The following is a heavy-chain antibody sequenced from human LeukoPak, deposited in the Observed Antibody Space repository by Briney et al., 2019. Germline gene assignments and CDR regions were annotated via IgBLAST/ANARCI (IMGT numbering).Heavy chain of an antibody. D-gene: IGHD1-26*01. CDR3: ARDSGSGSNDY. J-gene: IGHJ4*02. Sequence: ASVTVSCKASGYTFTSYAIHWVRQAPGQRLEWMGWISAGNGNTKYSQNFQGGVTFISNTSATTAFMELSSLRSEDAAVYYCARDSGSGSNDYWGQGTLVTVSS. CDR1: GYTFTSYA. CDR2: ISAGNGNT. V-gene: IGHV1-3*01.